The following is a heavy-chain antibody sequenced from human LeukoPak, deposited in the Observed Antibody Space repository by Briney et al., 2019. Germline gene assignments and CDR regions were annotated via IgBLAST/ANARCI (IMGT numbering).Heavy chain of an antibody. J-gene: IGHJ4*02. CDR3: ARDSGSYYFDY. CDR2: IYSGGST. D-gene: IGHD1-26*01. Sequence: PGGSLRLSCAASGFTVSSNYMSWVRQAPGKGLEWVSVIYSGGSTYYADSVKGRFTISRDNAKNSLYLQMNSLRDEDTAVYYCARDSGSYYFDYWGQGTLVTVSS. V-gene: IGHV3-53*01. CDR1: GFTVSSNY.